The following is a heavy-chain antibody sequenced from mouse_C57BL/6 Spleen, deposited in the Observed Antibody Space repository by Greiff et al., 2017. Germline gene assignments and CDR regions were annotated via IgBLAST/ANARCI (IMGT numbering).Heavy chain of an antibody. CDR1: GYTFTSYW. V-gene: IGHV1-61*01. D-gene: IGHD2-5*01. CDR3: AFFSDSNYEDYYAMDY. CDR2: IYPSDSDT. J-gene: IGHJ4*01. Sequence: QVQLQQPGAELVRPGSSVKLSCKASGYTFTSYWMDWVKQRPGQGLEWIGNIYPSDSDTHYNQKFKDKATLTVDKSSSTAYMQLSSLTSEDSAVYYCAFFSDSNYEDYYAMDYWGQGTSVTVSS.